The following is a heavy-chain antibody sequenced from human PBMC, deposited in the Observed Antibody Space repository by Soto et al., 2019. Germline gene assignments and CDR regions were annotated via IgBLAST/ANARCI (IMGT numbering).Heavy chain of an antibody. J-gene: IGHJ4*02. CDR2: VYRTGST. CDR1: GGSISTSNW. D-gene: IGHD6-13*01. Sequence: QVQLQESGPGLVKPSGTLSLTCAVSGGSISTSNWWSWVRQPPGKGLEWIGEVYRTGSTNYNPSLESRLTISVDNSKNQFSLKLTSVTAADTPVYYCARARATIAAAAIFDCWGQGTLVTVSS. CDR3: ARARATIAAAAIFDC. V-gene: IGHV4-4*02.